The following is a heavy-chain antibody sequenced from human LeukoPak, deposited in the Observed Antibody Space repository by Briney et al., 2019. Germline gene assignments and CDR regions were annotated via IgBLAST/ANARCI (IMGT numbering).Heavy chain of an antibody. CDR1: GGSISSYY. D-gene: IGHD5-12*01. J-gene: IGHJ4*02. CDR2: IYYSGST. V-gene: IGHV4-59*01. Sequence: SETLSLTCTVSGGSISSYYWSWIRQPPGKGLEWIGYIYYSGSTNYNPSLKSRVTISVDTSKNQFSLKLSSVTAADTAVYYCARVGGYDGGDFDYWGQRTLVTVSS. CDR3: ARVGGYDGGDFDY.